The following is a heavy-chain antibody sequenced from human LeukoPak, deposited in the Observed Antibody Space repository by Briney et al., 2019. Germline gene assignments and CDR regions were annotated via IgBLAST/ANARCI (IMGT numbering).Heavy chain of an antibody. CDR3: ARYVDIVWLRPYFDY. CDR2: IYYSGST. J-gene: IGHJ4*02. D-gene: IGHD5-12*01. Sequence: KSSETLSLTCSVSGYSINSAYYWGWIRQPPGKGLEWIGYIYYSGSTNYNPSLKSRVTISVDTSKNQFSLKLSSVTAADTAVYYCARYVDIVWLRPYFDYWGQGTLVTVSS. CDR1: GYSINSAYY. V-gene: IGHV4-61*01.